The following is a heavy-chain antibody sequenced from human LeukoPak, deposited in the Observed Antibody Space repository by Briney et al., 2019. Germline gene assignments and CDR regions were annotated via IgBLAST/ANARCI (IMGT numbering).Heavy chain of an antibody. CDR3: ARDVGFGGYSRGIFDY. Sequence: GGSLRLSCAASGFTFSSYEMNWVRQAPGKGLEWVSYISSSGSTIYYADSVKGRFTMSRDNAKNSLYLQMNSLRAEGTAVYYCARDVGFGGYSRGIFDYWGQGTLVTVSS. V-gene: IGHV3-48*03. CDR2: ISSSGSTI. D-gene: IGHD3-10*01. CDR1: GFTFSSYE. J-gene: IGHJ4*02.